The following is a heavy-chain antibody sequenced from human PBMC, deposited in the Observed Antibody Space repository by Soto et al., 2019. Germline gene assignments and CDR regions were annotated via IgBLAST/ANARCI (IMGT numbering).Heavy chain of an antibody. CDR2: IYPSGST. D-gene: IGHD3-16*02. J-gene: IGHJ4*02. V-gene: IGHV4-4*07. Sequence: PSETLSLTCTVSGGSTSSYYWSWIRQPAGKRLEWIGRIYPSGSTNYNPSLTRRVTMSMATSKSQFSLKLTSVPAADTAVYFCARDNRNMPSAPFDYWGQGALVTVSS. CDR3: ARDNRNMPSAPFDY. CDR1: GGSTSSYY.